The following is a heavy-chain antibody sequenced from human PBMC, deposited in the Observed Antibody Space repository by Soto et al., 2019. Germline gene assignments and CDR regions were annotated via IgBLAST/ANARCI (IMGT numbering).Heavy chain of an antibody. CDR3: TTDLEGYTSDQEFYYYYGMDV. Sequence: GGSLRLSCAGSGFTFSNYAMSWVRQAPGKGLEWVGRIKSKTDGGTTDYAAPVKGRFTISRDDSKNTLYLQMNSLKTEDTAVYYCTTDLEGYTSDQEFYYYYGMDVWGQGTRVTVSS. V-gene: IGHV3-15*01. J-gene: IGHJ6*02. CDR2: IKSKTDGGTT. CDR1: GFTFSNYA. D-gene: IGHD5-12*01.